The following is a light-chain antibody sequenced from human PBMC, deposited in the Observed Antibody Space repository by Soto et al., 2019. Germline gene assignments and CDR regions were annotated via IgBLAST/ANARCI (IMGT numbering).Light chain of an antibody. CDR1: SSDIGAYNF. Sequence: QSALTQPASVSGSPGQSITISCTGTSSDIGAYNFVSWYQLHPDTAPKLMIYDVTNRPSGVSDRFSGSKSGNTASLTISGLQAEDEADYYCSSYTTSNTRGGVLGGGTKLTVL. J-gene: IGLJ2*01. CDR2: DVT. CDR3: SSYTTSNTRGGV. V-gene: IGLV2-14*01.